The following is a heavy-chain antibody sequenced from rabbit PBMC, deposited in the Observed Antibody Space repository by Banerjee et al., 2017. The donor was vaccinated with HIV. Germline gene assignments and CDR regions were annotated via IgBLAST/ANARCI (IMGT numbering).Heavy chain of an antibody. J-gene: IGHJ4*01. V-gene: IGHV1S40*01. D-gene: IGHD2-1*01. CDR1: GFSFSNNDY. CDR3: ARWNYDDYGDGYVFNL. CDR2: IYAGDSGST. Sequence: QSFEESGGGLVQPEGSLTLTCTASGFSFSNNDYICWVRQAPGKGPEWIACIYAGDSGSTYYASWVKGRFTISKTSSTTVTLQMTSLTVADTATYFCARWNYDDYGDGYVFNLWGPGTLVTVS.